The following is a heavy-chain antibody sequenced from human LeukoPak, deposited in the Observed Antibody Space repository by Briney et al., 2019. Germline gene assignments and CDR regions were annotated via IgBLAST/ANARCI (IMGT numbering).Heavy chain of an antibody. V-gene: IGHV3-23*01. D-gene: IGHD2-2*01. CDR2: ISDSGGST. J-gene: IGHJ4*02. CDR3: AKDRRACSSSSCYYRFDY. CDR1: GFTFNIYA. Sequence: GGSLRLSCAASGFTFNIYAMSWVRLAPGKGLEWVSAISDSGGSTYYADSVKGRFTVSRDNSKNTMYLQMNSLRAEDTAVYYCAKDRRACSSSSCYYRFDYWGQGTLVTVSS.